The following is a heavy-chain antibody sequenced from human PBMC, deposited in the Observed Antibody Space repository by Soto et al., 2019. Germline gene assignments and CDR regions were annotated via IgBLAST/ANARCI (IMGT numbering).Heavy chain of an antibody. CDR3: ARDPRWELPRVNWYFDL. D-gene: IGHD1-26*01. CDR2: IWYDGSNK. J-gene: IGHJ2*01. CDR1: GFTFSSYG. V-gene: IGHV3-33*01. Sequence: PAGSLRLSCAASGFTFSSYGMHWVRQAPGKGLEWVAVIWYDGSNKYYADSVKGRFTISRDNSKNTLYLQMNSLRAEDTAVYYCARDPRWELPRVNWYFDLWGRGTLVTVSS.